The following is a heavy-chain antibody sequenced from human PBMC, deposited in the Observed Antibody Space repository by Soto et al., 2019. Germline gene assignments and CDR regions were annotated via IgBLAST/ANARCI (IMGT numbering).Heavy chain of an antibody. D-gene: IGHD1-26*01. CDR3: ARSNVYSGSVVTHYYMDV. CDR1: GFTFSDHY. Sequence: EVQLVESGGNLVQPGGSLRLSCAASGFTFSDHYMDWVRQAPGKGLEWVGRTRNRPKRYTTEYAASVKGRFTISRDDSKNSLYLQMDSLRTEDTAVYYCARSNVYSGSVVTHYYMDVWGKGTTVTVSS. J-gene: IGHJ6*03. V-gene: IGHV3-72*01. CDR2: TRNRPKRYTT.